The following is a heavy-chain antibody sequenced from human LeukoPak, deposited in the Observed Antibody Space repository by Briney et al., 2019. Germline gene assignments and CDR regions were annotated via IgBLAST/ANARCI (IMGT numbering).Heavy chain of an antibody. J-gene: IGHJ5*02. CDR3: TPDRTTVTTSRFNP. D-gene: IGHD4-17*01. V-gene: IGHV3-15*01. Sequence: PGRSLRLSCAASGFTFSNAWMSWVRQAPGKGLEWVVLIKSKIDGGTTDFAAPVKGRFTISRDDSKNTLYLQMNSLKTEDTAVYYCTPDRTTVTTSRFNPWGQGTLATVSS. CDR2: IKSKIDGGTT. CDR1: GFTFSNAW.